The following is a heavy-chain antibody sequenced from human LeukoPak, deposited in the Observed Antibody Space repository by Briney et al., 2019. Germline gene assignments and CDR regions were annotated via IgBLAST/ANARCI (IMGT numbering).Heavy chain of an antibody. CDR3: ARYITMVRGGSWFDP. Sequence: ASVKVSCKASGGTFSSYAISWVRQAPGQGLEWMGWMNPDSGNTGYARNFQGRVTMTGNTSISTAYMELSSLRSEDTAVYYCARYITMVRGGSWFDPWGQGTLVTVSS. CDR1: GGTFSSYA. D-gene: IGHD3-10*01. V-gene: IGHV1-8*02. CDR2: MNPDSGNT. J-gene: IGHJ5*02.